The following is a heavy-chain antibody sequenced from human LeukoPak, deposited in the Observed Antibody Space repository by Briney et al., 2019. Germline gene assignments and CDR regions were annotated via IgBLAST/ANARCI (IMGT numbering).Heavy chain of an antibody. CDR2: ISSSSSTI. V-gene: IGHV3-48*01. Sequence: GGSLRLSCAASGFTVSSHSMNWVRQAPGKGLEWVSYISSSSSTIYYADSVKGRFTISRDNAKNSLYLQMNSLRAEDTAVYYCARPIYYDSSGYYGVFDYWGQGTLVTVSS. J-gene: IGHJ4*02. D-gene: IGHD3-22*01. CDR3: ARPIYYDSSGYYGVFDY. CDR1: GFTVSSHS.